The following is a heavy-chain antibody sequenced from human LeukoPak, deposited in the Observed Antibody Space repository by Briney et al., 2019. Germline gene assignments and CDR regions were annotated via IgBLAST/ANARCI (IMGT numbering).Heavy chain of an antibody. CDR2: INHSGST. J-gene: IGHJ3*02. D-gene: IGHD6-6*01. Sequence: PSETLSLTCAVYDGSFSGYYWSWIRQPPGKGLEWIGEINHSGSTNYNPSLKSRVTISVDTSKNQFSLKLSSVTAADTAVYYCARAHVRRMGIAARNAFDIWGQGTMVTVSS. CDR1: DGSFSGYY. CDR3: ARAHVRRMGIAARNAFDI. V-gene: IGHV4-34*01.